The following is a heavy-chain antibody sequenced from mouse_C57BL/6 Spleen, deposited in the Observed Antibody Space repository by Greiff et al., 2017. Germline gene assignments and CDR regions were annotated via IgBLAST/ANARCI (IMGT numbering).Heavy chain of an antibody. Sequence: VQLQQPGAELVRPGTSVKLSCKASGYTFTSYWMHWVKQRPGQGLEWIGVIDPSDSYTNYNQKFKGKATLTVDTSSSTAYMQLSSLTSEDSAVYYCARRYYYGSSSYYFDYWGQGTTLTVSS. V-gene: IGHV1-59*01. CDR1: GYTFTSYW. CDR2: IDPSDSYT. J-gene: IGHJ2*01. CDR3: ARRYYYGSSSYYFDY. D-gene: IGHD1-1*01.